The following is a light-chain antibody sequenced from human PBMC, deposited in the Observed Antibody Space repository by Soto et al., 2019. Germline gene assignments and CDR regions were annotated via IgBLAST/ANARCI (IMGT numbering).Light chain of an antibody. Sequence: DIQMTQSPSTLSASVGDRVTITCRASQSISSWLAWYQQKPGKAPKLLIYKASSLESGVPSRFSGSGSGTDFTLTISSVQPEDFATYYCQQYKSYPLTFGGGTKVDIK. CDR1: QSISSW. V-gene: IGKV1-5*03. J-gene: IGKJ4*01. CDR3: QQYKSYPLT. CDR2: KAS.